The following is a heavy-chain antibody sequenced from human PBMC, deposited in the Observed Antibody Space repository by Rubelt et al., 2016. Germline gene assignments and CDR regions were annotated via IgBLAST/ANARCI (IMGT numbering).Heavy chain of an antibody. V-gene: IGHV1-2*02. Sequence: GWINPNSGGTNYAQKFQGRVTMTRDTSISTAYMELSSLRSEDTAVYYCASSAVISAGYFDYWGQGTLVTVSS. CDR3: ASSAVISAGYFDY. J-gene: IGHJ4*02. D-gene: IGHD3-10*01. CDR2: INPNSGGT.